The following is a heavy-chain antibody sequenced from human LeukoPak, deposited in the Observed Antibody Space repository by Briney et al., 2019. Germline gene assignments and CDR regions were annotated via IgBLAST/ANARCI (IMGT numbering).Heavy chain of an antibody. CDR1: GFTFSSYG. CDR2: IRYDGSNK. Sequence: GGSLRLSCAASGFTFSSYGMHWVRQAPGKGLEWVAFIRYDGSNKYYADSVKGRFTISRDNSKNTLYLQMNSLRAEDTAVYYCARRGRRDILTGSYYYYMDVWGKGTTVTISS. J-gene: IGHJ6*03. CDR3: ARRGRRDILTGSYYYYMDV. D-gene: IGHD3-9*01. V-gene: IGHV3-30*02.